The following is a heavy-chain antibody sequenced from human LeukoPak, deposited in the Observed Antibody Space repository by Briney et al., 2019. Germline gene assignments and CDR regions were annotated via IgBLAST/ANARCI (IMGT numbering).Heavy chain of an antibody. CDR3: ARDRGDSSWGY. J-gene: IGHJ4*02. Sequence: GRSLRPSCAASGFTFSSYAMHWVRQAPGKGLEWVAVISYDGSNKYYADSVKGRFTISRDNSKNTVYLQMNSLRAEDTAVYYCARDRGDSSWGYWGQGTLVTVSS. V-gene: IGHV3-30*14. CDR2: ISYDGSNK. D-gene: IGHD3-10*01. CDR1: GFTFSSYA.